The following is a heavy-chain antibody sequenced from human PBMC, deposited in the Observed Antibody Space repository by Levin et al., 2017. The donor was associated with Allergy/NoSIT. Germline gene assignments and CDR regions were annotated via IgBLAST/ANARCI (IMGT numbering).Heavy chain of an antibody. V-gene: IGHV3-33*01. CDR2: IWYDGSNK. CDR1: GFTFSSYG. CDR3: ARGQHYYGSGSYYSYFDC. Sequence: GGSLRLSCAASGFTFSSYGMHWVRQAPGKGLEWVAVIWYDGSNKYYADSVKGRFTISRDNSKNTLYLQMNSLRAEDTAVYYCARGQHYYGSGSYYSYFDCWGQGTLVTVSS. J-gene: IGHJ4*02. D-gene: IGHD3-10*01.